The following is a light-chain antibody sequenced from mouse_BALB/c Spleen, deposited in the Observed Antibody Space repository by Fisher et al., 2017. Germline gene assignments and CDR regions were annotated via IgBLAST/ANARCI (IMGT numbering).Light chain of an antibody. Sequence: IVMTQSTAIMSASPGEKVTMTCSASSSVSYMHWYQQKSGTSPKRWIYDTSNLASGVPARFSGSGSGNSYSLTISSVEAEDAADYYCHQWSSYPTFGAGTKLELK. V-gene: IGKV4-59*01. J-gene: IGKJ5*01. CDR2: DTS. CDR1: SSVSY. CDR3: HQWSSYPT.